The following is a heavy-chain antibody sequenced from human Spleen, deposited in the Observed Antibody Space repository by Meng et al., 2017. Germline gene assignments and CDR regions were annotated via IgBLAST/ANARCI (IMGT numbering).Heavy chain of an antibody. J-gene: IGHJ1*01. CDR3: ARAGIKAEYFQH. D-gene: IGHD3-16*01. CDR1: GYNFPDYY. V-gene: IGHV1-2*06. Sequence: QGQLVQSGAEVKKPGASVKVSCKPSGYNFPDYYIHWVRRAPGQGLEWMGRINPKSGDTHYAQKFQARVTMTGDTSISTAYMELTRLTSDDTAVYYCARAGIKAEYFQHWGQGTLVSVSS. CDR2: INPKSGDT.